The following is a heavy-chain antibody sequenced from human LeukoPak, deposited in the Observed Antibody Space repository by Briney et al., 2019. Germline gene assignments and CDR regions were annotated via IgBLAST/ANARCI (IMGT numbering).Heavy chain of an antibody. CDR2: ISSSSSYI. J-gene: IGHJ4*02. CDR1: GFTFSSYS. CDR3: ARDSTYYYDSSGYYP. V-gene: IGHV3-21*01. Sequence: GGSLRLSCAASGFTFSSYSMNWVRQAPGKGLEWVSSISSSSSYIYYADSVKGRFTISRDNAKNSLYLQMNSPRAEDTAVYYCARDSTYYYDSSGYYPRGQGTLVTVSS. D-gene: IGHD3-22*01.